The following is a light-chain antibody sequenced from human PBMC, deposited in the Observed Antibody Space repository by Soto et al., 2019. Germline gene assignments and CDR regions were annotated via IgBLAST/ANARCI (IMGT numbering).Light chain of an antibody. J-gene: IGKJ1*01. Sequence: EIVFTQYPGTLSLSPGERATLSCRASQTVLNNYLTWYQQKPGQAPRRIILGASIRETGIPDRFSGSGSGTEFTLTISRLEPEDFAVYYCQQYGSSTTTFGQGTKVDIK. V-gene: IGKV3-20*01. CDR2: GAS. CDR3: QQYGSSTTT. CDR1: QTVLNNY.